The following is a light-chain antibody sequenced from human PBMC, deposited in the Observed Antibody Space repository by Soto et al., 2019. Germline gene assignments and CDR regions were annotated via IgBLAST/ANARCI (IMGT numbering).Light chain of an antibody. CDR3: QQYGSSPLP. J-gene: IGKJ1*01. CDR2: GAS. Sequence: EIVLTQSPGTLSLSPGERATLSCRASQSVINIYLACYQQKPGQAPRLLIYGASSRATGIPDRFSGSGSGTDFTLTISRLEPEDFAVYYCQQYGSSPLPFGQGTKVEIK. CDR1: QSVINIY. V-gene: IGKV3-20*01.